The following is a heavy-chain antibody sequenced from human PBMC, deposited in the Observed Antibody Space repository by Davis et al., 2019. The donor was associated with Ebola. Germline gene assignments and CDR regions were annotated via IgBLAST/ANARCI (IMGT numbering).Heavy chain of an antibody. Sequence: PGGSLRLSCVASGFTFSSYAMNWVRQAPGKGLEWVSGISGSGSESDYRDSVKGRFTISRDNFKNTVYLQMNSLRAEDTALYYCAKDQDRGYLGLSDYWGQGTLVTVSS. CDR3: AKDQDRGYLGLSDY. J-gene: IGHJ4*02. CDR2: ISGSGSES. D-gene: IGHD5-12*01. CDR1: GFTFSSYA. V-gene: IGHV3-23*01.